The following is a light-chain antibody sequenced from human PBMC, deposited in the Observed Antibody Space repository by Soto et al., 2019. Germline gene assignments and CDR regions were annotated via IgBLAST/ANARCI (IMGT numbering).Light chain of an antibody. V-gene: IGKV1-39*01. CDR3: EHGYSTPLR. J-gene: IGKJ4*02. CDR2: AAS. Sequence: DIQMTQSPSSLSASVGDRVTITCQASQSISTYLHWYQQKPGKAPNLLIYAASTLQSGVPSRFSGSGSVTDFTLTISSLQPEDFATYFCEHGYSTPLRFGGGTKVDIK. CDR1: QSISTY.